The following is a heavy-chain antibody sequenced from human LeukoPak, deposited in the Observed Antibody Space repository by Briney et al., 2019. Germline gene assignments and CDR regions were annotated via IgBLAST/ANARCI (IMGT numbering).Heavy chain of an antibody. CDR2: IRSRANSYAT. CDR1: GFTFIGSA. J-gene: IGHJ4*02. V-gene: IGHV3-73*01. Sequence: GGSLRLSCAASGFTFIGSAVHWVRQASGKGLEWVGRIRSRANSYATAYAASVKGRFTISRDYSKNTAYLQMNSLKTEDTAVYYCTRLRDAYFYWGQGTLVTVSS. D-gene: IGHD1-26*01. CDR3: TRLRDAYFY.